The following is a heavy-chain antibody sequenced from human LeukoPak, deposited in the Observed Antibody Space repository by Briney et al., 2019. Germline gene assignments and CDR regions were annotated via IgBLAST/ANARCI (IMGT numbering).Heavy chain of an antibody. D-gene: IGHD1-26*01. CDR2: IHYSGST. CDR3: ARDIREVGESHYFDY. Sequence: PSETLSLTCTVSGISITTYYWSWTRQPPRKGQEWIGLIHYSGSTTYNPSLKSRVTISIDTSKNQFSLHLSSVTAADTAVYYCARDIREVGESHYFDYWGQGILGTVTS. CDR1: GISITTYY. J-gene: IGHJ4*02. V-gene: IGHV4-59*01.